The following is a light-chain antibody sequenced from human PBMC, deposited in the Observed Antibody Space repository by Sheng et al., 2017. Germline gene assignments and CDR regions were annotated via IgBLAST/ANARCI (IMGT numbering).Light chain of an antibody. V-gene: IGKV1-33*01. CDR3: QQYDNLHSLT. CDR2: DAS. CDR1: QDISNY. J-gene: IGKJ4*01. Sequence: DIQMTQSPSSLSASVGDRVTITCQASQDISNYLNWYQQKPGKAPKLLIYDASNLETGVPSRFSGSGSGTDFTFTISSLQPEDIATYYCQQYDNLHSLTFGRRDRRWRSN.